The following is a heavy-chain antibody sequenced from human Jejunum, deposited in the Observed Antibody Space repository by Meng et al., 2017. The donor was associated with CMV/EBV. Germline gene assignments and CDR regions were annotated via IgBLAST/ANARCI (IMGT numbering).Heavy chain of an antibody. J-gene: IGHJ4*01. CDR2: LWYDGSRK. D-gene: IGHD2-21*02. V-gene: IGHV3-33*06. Sequence: NSYGIHWVRQFPGKGLEWVAVLWYDGSRKYFADSVQGRFSISRDDSKNTVYLQMNSLRAEDTAIYSCAKGKGSYCDGDCSSRILDYWGHGTLVTVSS. CDR3: AKGKGSYCDGDCSSRILDY. CDR1: NSYG.